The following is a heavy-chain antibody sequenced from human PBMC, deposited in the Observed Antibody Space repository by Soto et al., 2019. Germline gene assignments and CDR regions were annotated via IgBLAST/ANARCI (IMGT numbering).Heavy chain of an antibody. V-gene: IGHV4-34*01. Sequence: QVQLQQWGAGPLRPLETQSLTCGVSGGSFSGHYWAWIRQSPGKGLEWIGEINDRGSINYNPSLKSRVSISVDTSKNHYSLNLRSVTAADTAVYYCARESHDILTGPPWVWYFDLWGRGTLVTVSS. D-gene: IGHD3-9*01. J-gene: IGHJ2*01. CDR1: GGSFSGHY. CDR2: INDRGSI. CDR3: ARESHDILTGPPWVWYFDL.